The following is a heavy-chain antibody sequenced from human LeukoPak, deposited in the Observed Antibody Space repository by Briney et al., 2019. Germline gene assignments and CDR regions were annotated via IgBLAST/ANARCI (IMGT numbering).Heavy chain of an antibody. CDR1: GFSFSDYW. Sequence: GGSLRLSCAASGFSFSDYWMTWVRQAPGKGPEWVANIKQDGSEIYSVDSVKGRFTISRDNAKNSLYLQMNSLRAEDAAVYYCARDPDDIFYGMDVWGQGTTVTVSS. CDR3: ARDPDDIFYGMDV. J-gene: IGHJ6*02. D-gene: IGHD3-9*01. V-gene: IGHV3-7*01. CDR2: IKQDGSEI.